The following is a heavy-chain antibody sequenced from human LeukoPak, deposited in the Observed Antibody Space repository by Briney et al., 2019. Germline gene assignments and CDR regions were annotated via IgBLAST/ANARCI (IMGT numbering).Heavy chain of an antibody. CDR2: MYHSGST. CDR1: GGSISSHY. V-gene: IGHV4-59*11. D-gene: IGHD6-13*01. Sequence: SETLSLTCTVSGGSISSHYRSWIRQPPGKGLEWIGYMYHSGSTSYNPSLKSRVTILVDMPKNQFSLKLSSVTAADTAVYYCGLGYSSSWRTPAAIDHWGQGTLVTVSS. CDR3: GLGYSSSWRTPAAIDH. J-gene: IGHJ5*02.